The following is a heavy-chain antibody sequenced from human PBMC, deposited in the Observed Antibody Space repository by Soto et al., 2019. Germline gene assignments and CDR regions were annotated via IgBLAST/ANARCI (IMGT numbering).Heavy chain of an antibody. CDR2: VYYNGGS. D-gene: IGHD3-10*01. V-gene: IGHV4-59*08. Sequence: QVQLQESGPGLVKPSETLSLTCTVSGGSIDGYNCAWIRQPPGKALEWVGYVYYNGGSSYNPSLKSRVTFSMDTSKSQFSLQLRSVTAADTAVYYCARQGIGNLHGLVDVWGRGTTVTVSS. CDR1: GGSIDGYN. J-gene: IGHJ6*02. CDR3: ARQGIGNLHGLVDV.